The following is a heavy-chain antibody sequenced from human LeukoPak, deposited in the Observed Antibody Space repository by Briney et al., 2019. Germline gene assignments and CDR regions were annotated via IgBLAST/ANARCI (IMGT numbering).Heavy chain of an antibody. D-gene: IGHD2-2*02. V-gene: IGHV1-69*13. Sequence: WASVKVSCKASGGTFSSYAISWVRQAPGQRLEWMGGIIPIFGTANYAQKFQGRVTITADESTSTAYMELSSLRSEDTAVYYCARVRRAGYCSSTSCYNNWFDPWGQGTLVTVSS. J-gene: IGHJ5*02. CDR3: ARVRRAGYCSSTSCYNNWFDP. CDR2: IIPIFGTA. CDR1: GGTFSSYA.